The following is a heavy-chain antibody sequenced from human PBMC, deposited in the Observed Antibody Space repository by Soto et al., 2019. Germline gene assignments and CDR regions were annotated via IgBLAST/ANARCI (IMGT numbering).Heavy chain of an antibody. J-gene: IGHJ4*02. CDR1: GGTFSSYS. CDR2: IIPIFGTA. CDR3: ARGPSYDILTGYSFDY. D-gene: IGHD3-9*01. Sequence: SVKVSCEASGGTFSSYSISWVRQAPGQGLEWMGGIIPIFGTANYAQKFQGRVTITADKSTSTAYMELSSLRSEDTAVYYCARGPSYDILTGYSFDYWGQGTLVTVSS. V-gene: IGHV1-69*06.